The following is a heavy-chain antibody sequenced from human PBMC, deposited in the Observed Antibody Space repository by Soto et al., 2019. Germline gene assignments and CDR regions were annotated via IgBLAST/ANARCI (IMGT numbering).Heavy chain of an antibody. D-gene: IGHD6-13*01. CDR2: IIPILGIA. V-gene: IGHV1-69*02. Sequence: ASVKVSCKASGGTFSSYTISWVRQAPGQGLEWMGRIIPILGIANYAQKFQGRVTITADKSTSTAYMELSSLRSEDTAVYYCARAIIAAVSNWFDPWGQGTLVTVSS. CDR3: ARAIIAAVSNWFDP. CDR1: GGTFSSYT. J-gene: IGHJ5*02.